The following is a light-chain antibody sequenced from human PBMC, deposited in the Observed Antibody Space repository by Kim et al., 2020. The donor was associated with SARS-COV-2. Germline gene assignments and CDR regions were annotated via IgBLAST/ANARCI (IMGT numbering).Light chain of an antibody. CDR2: DAS. CDR3: QQYMSYPLT. Sequence: EAVVDKATNTSRARQDISNYLAWCQQKPAKAPKSLIYDASNLQSGGPSKFSGSGSGTDFTLTISSLQPEDFATYYCQQYMSYPLTFGGGTKVDIK. V-gene: IGKV1-16*02. CDR1: QDISNY. J-gene: IGKJ4*01.